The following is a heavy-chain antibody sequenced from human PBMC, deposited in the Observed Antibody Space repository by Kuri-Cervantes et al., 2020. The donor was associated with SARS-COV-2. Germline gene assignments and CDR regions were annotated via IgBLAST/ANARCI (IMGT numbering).Heavy chain of an antibody. V-gene: IGHV4-59*11. Sequence: GSLRLSCTVSGGSISSHYWSWIRQPAGKGLEWIGYIYTSGSTNYNPSLKSRVTISVDTSKNQFSLKLSSVTAADTAVYYCARAWVVTIFGVVDGWFDPWGQGTLVTVSS. CDR2: IYTSGST. CDR3: ARAWVVTIFGVVDGWFDP. D-gene: IGHD3-3*01. J-gene: IGHJ5*02. CDR1: GGSISSHY.